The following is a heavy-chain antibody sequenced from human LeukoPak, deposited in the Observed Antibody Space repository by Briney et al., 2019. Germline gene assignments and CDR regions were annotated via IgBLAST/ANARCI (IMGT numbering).Heavy chain of an antibody. Sequence: GGSLRLSCAASRFTFSSYVMNWVRQAPGKGLEWVSTISGSGVTTYYADSVKGRFTISRENSKNTLYLQMNSLRVEDTAVYYCAKAPLYSSVPHYFDYWGQGTLVTVSS. CDR2: ISGSGVTT. CDR3: AKAPLYSSVPHYFDY. J-gene: IGHJ4*02. D-gene: IGHD3-22*01. V-gene: IGHV3-23*01. CDR1: RFTFSSYV.